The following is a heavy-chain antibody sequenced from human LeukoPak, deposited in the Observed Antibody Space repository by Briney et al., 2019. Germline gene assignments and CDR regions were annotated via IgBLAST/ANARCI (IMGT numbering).Heavy chain of an antibody. V-gene: IGHV1-18*01. J-gene: IGHJ5*02. CDR1: AYTFTSYG. D-gene: IGHD3-10*01. CDR3: ARVTLTNTMVRGVIPGWFDP. Sequence: ASVKVSCKASAYTFTSYGITWVRQAPGQGLEWMGWISAYNGNTNYAQKLQGRVTMTTDTSTSTAYMELRSLRSDDTAVYYCARVTLTNTMVRGVIPGWFDPWGQGTLVTVSS. CDR2: ISAYNGNT.